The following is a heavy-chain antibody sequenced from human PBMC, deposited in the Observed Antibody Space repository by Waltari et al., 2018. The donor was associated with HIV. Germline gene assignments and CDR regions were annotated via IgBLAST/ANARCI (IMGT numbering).Heavy chain of an antibody. D-gene: IGHD3-22*01. Sequence: QVQLVQSGAEVKKPGASVKVSCKAPGYTFSDYYMHWVRQAPGQGLEWMEWINPNSGGTRYAEKFQGRVTMARDTSISTAYMELSRLRFDDTAVYYCARVFRGTVNYFDSRLGHWGQGTLVTVSS. J-gene: IGHJ5*02. V-gene: IGHV1-2*02. CDR3: ARVFRGTVNYFDSRLGH. CDR1: GYTFSDYY. CDR2: INPNSGGT.